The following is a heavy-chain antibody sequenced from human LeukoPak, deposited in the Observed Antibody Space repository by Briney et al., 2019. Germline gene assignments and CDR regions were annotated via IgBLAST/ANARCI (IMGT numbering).Heavy chain of an antibody. CDR2: IHPSGGST. J-gene: IGHJ5*02. Sequence: ASVKVSCKASGYTFTNYYLHWVRQAPGQGLEWMGIIHPSGGSTAYAQKFQGRVTMTRDTSTSTVYMELSSLRSEDTAVYYCARDSNTSSLADPWGQGTLVTVSS. D-gene: IGHD2-2*01. V-gene: IGHV1-46*01. CDR3: ARDSNTSSLADP. CDR1: GYTFTNYY.